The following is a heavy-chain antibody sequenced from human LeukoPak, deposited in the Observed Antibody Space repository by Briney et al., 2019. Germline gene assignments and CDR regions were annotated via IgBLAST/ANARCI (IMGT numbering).Heavy chain of an antibody. CDR2: ISSSGSTI. J-gene: IGHJ6*04. V-gene: IGHV3-48*03. CDR1: GFTFSSYE. CDR3: ARDGWIQLWTHYYYGMDV. Sequence: GGSLRLSCAASGFTFSSYEMNWVRQAPGKGLEWVSYISSSGSTIYYADSVKGRFTISRDYAKNSLYLQMNSLRAEDTAVYYCARDGWIQLWTHYYYGMDVWGKGTTVTVSS. D-gene: IGHD5-18*01.